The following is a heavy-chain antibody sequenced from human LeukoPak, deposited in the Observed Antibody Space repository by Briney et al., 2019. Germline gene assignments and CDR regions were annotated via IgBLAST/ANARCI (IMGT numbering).Heavy chain of an antibody. Sequence: SQTLSLTCAVSGDRVSSNSAAWNWIRQSPSRGLEWLGRTYYRSQWNYDYAPSVTGRITISADSSKNQFSLFLASVTPDDTAVYYCARETEGDLRDRTWVDRYLRHWGQGTLVTVSS. J-gene: IGHJ1*01. CDR1: GDRVSSNSAA. CDR2: TYYRSQWNY. D-gene: IGHD1-26*01. CDR3: ARETEGDLRDRTWVDRYLRH. V-gene: IGHV6-1*01.